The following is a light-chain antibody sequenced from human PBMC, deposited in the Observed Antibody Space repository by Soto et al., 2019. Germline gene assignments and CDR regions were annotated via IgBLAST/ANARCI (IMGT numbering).Light chain of an antibody. CDR2: GAS. J-gene: IGKJ1*01. CDR1: QRVGSHY. V-gene: IGKV3-20*01. Sequence: PGERATHSCRASQRVGSHYLAWYQQKPGQTHRLIMYGASSRATGIPDRFSGSGSVTDFTLTISRLEPEDFAVYYCQQYGSFPWTFGQGTKVDI. CDR3: QQYGSFPWT.